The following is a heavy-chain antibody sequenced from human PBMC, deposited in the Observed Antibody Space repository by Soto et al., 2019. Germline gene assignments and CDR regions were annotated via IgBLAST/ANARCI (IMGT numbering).Heavy chain of an antibody. Sequence: QVQLQQSGPGLVKPSQTLSLTCAISGDSVSSNSVTWNWIRQSPSRGLEWLGRTYYRSKWYNDYAVSVKXXIXIXQDTSKNQFSLQLNSVTPEDTAVFYCARAVAGRIDYWGQGTLVTVSS. V-gene: IGHV6-1*01. CDR1: GDSVSSNSVT. CDR3: ARAVAGRIDY. D-gene: IGHD6-19*01. J-gene: IGHJ4*02. CDR2: TYYRSKWYN.